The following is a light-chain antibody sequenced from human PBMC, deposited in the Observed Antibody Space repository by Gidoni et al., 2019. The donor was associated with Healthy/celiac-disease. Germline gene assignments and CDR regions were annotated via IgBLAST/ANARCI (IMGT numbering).Light chain of an antibody. CDR2: DPS. J-gene: IGLJ3*02. Sequence: QAVVTQEPSLPVSPGGTVTLTCGSSTGAVSSGHYLYWFQQKPGQAPRTLIYDPSNKHSWTPARFSGSLLGGKAALTLSGAQPEDEAEYYCLLSYSGAWVFGGGTKLTVL. CDR1: TGAVSSGHY. V-gene: IGLV7-46*01. CDR3: LLSYSGAWV.